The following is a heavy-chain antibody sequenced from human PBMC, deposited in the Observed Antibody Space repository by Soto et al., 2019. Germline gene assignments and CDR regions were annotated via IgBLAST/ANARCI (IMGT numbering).Heavy chain of an antibody. CDR1: GYTFTSYG. CDR2: ISAYNGNT. CDR3: ARGRGYSYGIHMVEWYFDL. V-gene: IGHV1-18*01. D-gene: IGHD5-18*01. Sequence: QVQLVQSGAEVKKPGASVKVSCKASGYTFTSYGISWVRQAPGQGLEWMGWISAYNGNTNYAQKLQGRVTMTTDTSTSTDKMERRSLRSDDTAVYYCARGRGYSYGIHMVEWYFDLWGRGTLVTVSS. J-gene: IGHJ2*01.